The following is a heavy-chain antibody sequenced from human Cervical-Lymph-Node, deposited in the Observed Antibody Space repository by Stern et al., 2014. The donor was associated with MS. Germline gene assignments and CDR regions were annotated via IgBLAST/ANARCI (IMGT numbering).Heavy chain of an antibody. CDR2: IDWDDDK. J-gene: IGHJ6*02. Sequence: QVTLKESGPALVKPTQTLTLTCTFSGFSLSTSGMCVSWIRQPPGKALEWLALIDWDDDKYYSTSLKTRLTISKDTSKNQVVLTMTNMDPVDTATYYCARSWSDANSSNYYYYGMDVWGQGTTVTVSS. CDR3: ARSWSDANSSNYYYYGMDV. D-gene: IGHD6-19*01. CDR1: GFSLSTSGMC. V-gene: IGHV2-70*01.